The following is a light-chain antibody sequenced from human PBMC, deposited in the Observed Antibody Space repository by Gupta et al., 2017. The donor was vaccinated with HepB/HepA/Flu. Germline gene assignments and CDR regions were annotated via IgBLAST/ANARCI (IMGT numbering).Light chain of an antibody. CDR1: QSISSW. CDR2: KAS. V-gene: IGKV1-5*03. J-gene: IGKJ1*01. Sequence: DIQITQSPSTLSASVGDRVTITCRATQSISSWLAWYQQKPGKAPKVLIYKASNLESGVPSRFSGSGSGTEFTLTISSLQPDDFATYYCQQYNDYSWTFGQGTKVEI. CDR3: QQYNDYSWT.